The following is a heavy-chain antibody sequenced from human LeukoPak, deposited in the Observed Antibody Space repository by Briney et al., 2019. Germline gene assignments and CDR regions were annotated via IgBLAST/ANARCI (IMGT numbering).Heavy chain of an antibody. Sequence: SETLSLTCAVYGGSFSGYYWSWIRQPPGKGLEWIGEINHSGNTNYNPSLKSRVTISVDTSKNQFSLKLRSVTAVDTAVYYCARGLGRIVGDWFDSWGQGTRVTVSS. CDR2: INHSGNT. D-gene: IGHD1-26*01. CDR3: ARGLGRIVGDWFDS. V-gene: IGHV4-34*01. CDR1: GGSFSGYY. J-gene: IGHJ5*01.